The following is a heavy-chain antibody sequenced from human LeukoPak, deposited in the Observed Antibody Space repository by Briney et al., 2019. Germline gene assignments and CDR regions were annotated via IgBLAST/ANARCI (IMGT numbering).Heavy chain of an antibody. Sequence: ASVKVSCKASGGTFSSYIITWVRQAPGQGLEWMGRIIPMFGTPNYAQKFQDRVTITADESARTAYMELSSLRFEDTAVYYCARQGYTNNLGGYFGDKDDCFDLWGQGTMVTVSS. CDR3: ARQGYTNNLGGYFGDKDDCFDL. CDR2: IIPMFGTP. J-gene: IGHJ3*01. V-gene: IGHV1-69*13. D-gene: IGHD3-9*01. CDR1: GGTFSSYI.